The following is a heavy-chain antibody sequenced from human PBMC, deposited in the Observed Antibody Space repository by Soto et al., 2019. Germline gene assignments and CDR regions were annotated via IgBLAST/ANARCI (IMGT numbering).Heavy chain of an antibody. CDR1: GGTFSSYA. J-gene: IGHJ4*02. CDR3: ARDPGAVAGYYFDY. Sequence: QVQLVQSGAEVKKPGSSVKVSCKASGGTFSSYAISWVRQAPGQGLEWMGGIIPIFGTANYAQKFQGRVTITADESTSTAYMELSSLRSDDTAVYYCARDPGAVAGYYFDYWGQGTLVTVSS. V-gene: IGHV1-69*01. D-gene: IGHD6-19*01. CDR2: IIPIFGTA.